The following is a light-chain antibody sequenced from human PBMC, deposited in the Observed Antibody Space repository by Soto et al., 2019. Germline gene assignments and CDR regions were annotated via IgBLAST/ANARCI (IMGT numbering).Light chain of an antibody. CDR3: QQYNNWPPWT. CDR1: HSVTSN. CDR2: GAS. V-gene: IGKV3-15*01. Sequence: VLTQSPGTLSFSPGERATLSCRASHSVTSNYLAWYQQKPGQAPRLLIFGASSRATGIPARFSGSGSGKEFTLTISSLQSEDFAVYYCQQYNNWPPWTFGQGTKVDIK. J-gene: IGKJ1*01.